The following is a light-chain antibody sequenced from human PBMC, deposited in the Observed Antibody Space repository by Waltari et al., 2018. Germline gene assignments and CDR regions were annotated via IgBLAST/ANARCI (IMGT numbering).Light chain of an antibody. CDR1: QGVSKY. CDR3: QKYGTLPAT. Sequence: ASQGVSKYLGWYRQKPGQAPRLLIYDASTRATGIPDRFSGSGWGTDFSLTISRLEPEDFVVYYCQKYGTLPATFGQGTKVQ. V-gene: IGKV3-20*01. CDR2: DAS. J-gene: IGKJ1*01.